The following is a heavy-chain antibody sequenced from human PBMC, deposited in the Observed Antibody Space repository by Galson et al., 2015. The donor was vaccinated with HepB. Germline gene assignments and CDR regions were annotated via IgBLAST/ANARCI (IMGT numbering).Heavy chain of an antibody. V-gene: IGHV3-74*01. J-gene: IGHJ4*02. CDR2: INSDGSST. CDR3: ARGDWVVRGVISPGPPFDY. D-gene: IGHD3-10*01. CDR1: GFTFSSYW. Sequence: SLRLSCAASGFTFSSYWMHWVRQAPGKGLVWVSRINSDGSSTSYADSVKGRFTFSRDNAKNTLYLQMNSLRAEDTAVYYCARGDWVVRGVISPGPPFDYWGQGTLVTVSS.